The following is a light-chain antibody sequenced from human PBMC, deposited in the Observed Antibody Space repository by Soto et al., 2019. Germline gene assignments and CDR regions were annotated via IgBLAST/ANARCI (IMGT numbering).Light chain of an antibody. CDR2: EVI. CDR1: SSDVGSYNL. V-gene: IGLV2-23*02. Sequence: QSVLTQPASVSGSPGQSITISCTGTSSDVGSYNLVSWYQQYPGKAPKLVIYEVIKRPSGVSNRFSGSKSGNTASLTISGLLAEDEADYYCCSYAGSTSGFGTGTKVTVL. CDR3: CSYAGSTSG. J-gene: IGLJ1*01.